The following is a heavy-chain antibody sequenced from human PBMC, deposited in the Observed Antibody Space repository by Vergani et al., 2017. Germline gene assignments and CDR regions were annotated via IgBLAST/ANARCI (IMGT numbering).Heavy chain of an antibody. CDR1: GFTFSSYS. CDR3: ARDTHSIAFDI. J-gene: IGHJ3*02. CDR2: ISSSSSTI. Sequence: EVQLVESGGGLVQPGGSLRLSCAASGFTFSSYSMNWVRQAPGKGLEWVSYISSSSSTIYYADSVKGRFTISRDNAKNSLYLQMNSLRAEDTAVYYCARDTHSIAFDIWGQGTMVTVSS. V-gene: IGHV3-48*04.